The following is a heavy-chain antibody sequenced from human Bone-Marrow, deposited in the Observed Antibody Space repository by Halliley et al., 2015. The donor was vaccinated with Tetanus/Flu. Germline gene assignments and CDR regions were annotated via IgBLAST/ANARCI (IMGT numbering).Heavy chain of an antibody. V-gene: IGHV4-59*01. CDR2: VFYTGSP. D-gene: IGHD5-12*01. Sequence: GYVFYTGSPTHNPSLKSRVPISVDTSKNQFSLTLGSVTAADTAVYYCARISNSGYESRGQFDYWGQGTLVTVSS. J-gene: IGHJ4*02. CDR3: ARISNSGYESRGQFDY.